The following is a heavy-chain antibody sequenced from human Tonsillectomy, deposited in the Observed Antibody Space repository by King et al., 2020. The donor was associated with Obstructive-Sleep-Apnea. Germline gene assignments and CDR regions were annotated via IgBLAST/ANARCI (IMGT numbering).Heavy chain of an antibody. CDR2: INEHGSEK. V-gene: IGHV3-7*03. CDR3: ARAGNVATVDY. D-gene: IGHD5-12*01. Sequence: VQLVESGGGLVQPGGSLRLSCAASGFTFSYYWMSWVRQAPGKGLEWVANINEHGSEKFYVDSLEGRFTISRDNARNSLFLQLNSLRGYDTAVYYCARAGNVATVDYWGQGTLVTVSS. J-gene: IGHJ4*02. CDR1: GFTFSYYW.